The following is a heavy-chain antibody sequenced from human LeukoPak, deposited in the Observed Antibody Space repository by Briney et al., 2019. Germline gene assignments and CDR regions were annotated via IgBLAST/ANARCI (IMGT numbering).Heavy chain of an antibody. CDR3: ARVEGQIFGVVIGPNWFDP. CDR2: MNPNSGNT. Sequence: ASVKVSCKASGYTFTSYDINWVRQATGQGLEWMGWMNPNSGNTGYAQKFQGRVTMTRDTSISTAYMELSSLRSEDTAVYYCARVEGQIFGVVIGPNWFDPWGQGTLVTVSS. CDR1: GYTFTSYD. J-gene: IGHJ5*02. V-gene: IGHV1-8*01. D-gene: IGHD3-3*01.